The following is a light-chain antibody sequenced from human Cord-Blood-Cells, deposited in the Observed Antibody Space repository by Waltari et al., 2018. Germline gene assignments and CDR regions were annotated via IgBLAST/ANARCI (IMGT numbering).Light chain of an antibody. CDR3: MQGTHWPPMYT. Sequence: DVVMTKSPLSLPVTLGQPASISCRSSQSLVYSDGNTYLNWFQQRPGQSPRRLIYKVSNRDSGVPDRFSGSGSGTDFTLKISRVEAEDVGVYYCMQGTHWPPMYTFGQGTK. V-gene: IGKV2-30*01. CDR1: QSLVYSDGNTY. CDR2: KVS. J-gene: IGKJ2*01.